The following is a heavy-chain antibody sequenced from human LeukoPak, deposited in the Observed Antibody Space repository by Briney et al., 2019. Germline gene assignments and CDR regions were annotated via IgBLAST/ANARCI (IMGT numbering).Heavy chain of an antibody. V-gene: IGHV1-2*04. J-gene: IGHJ6*02. D-gene: IGHD6-13*01. CDR2: INPNSGGT. Sequence: ASVKVSCKASGYTFTSYDINWVRRATGQGLEWMGWINPNSGGTNYAQKFQGWVTMTRDTSISTAYMELSRLRSDDTAVYYCAKGSKIAAAGNTNYYYYYGMDVWGQGTTVTVSS. CDR1: GYTFTSYD. CDR3: AKGSKIAAAGNTNYYYYYGMDV.